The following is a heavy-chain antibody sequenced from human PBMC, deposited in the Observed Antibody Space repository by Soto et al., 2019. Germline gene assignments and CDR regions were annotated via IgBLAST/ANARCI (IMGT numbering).Heavy chain of an antibody. J-gene: IGHJ4*02. Sequence: ASVKGSCKASGYTFTGYYMHWVRQAPGQGLEWMGWINPNSGGTNYAQKFQGWVTMTRDTSISTAYMELSRLRSDDTAVYYCARARAITYYYDSSGQAIFDYWGQGTLVTVSS. D-gene: IGHD3-22*01. CDR1: GYTFTGYY. V-gene: IGHV1-2*04. CDR3: ARARAITYYYDSSGQAIFDY. CDR2: INPNSGGT.